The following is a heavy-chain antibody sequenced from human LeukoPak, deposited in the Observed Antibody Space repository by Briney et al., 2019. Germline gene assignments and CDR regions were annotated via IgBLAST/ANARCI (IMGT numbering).Heavy chain of an antibody. CDR2: IYYTGNT. V-gene: IGHV4-61*01. CDR3: ARGFRNSFSDF. J-gene: IGHJ4*02. Sequence: SQTLSLTCTVSGGSISSGSYYWSWMRQPPGKGLEWIGHIYYTGNTNYNPSLKSRVTISVDVSKSQFSLRLTSVATADTAVYYCARGFRNSFSDFWGQGTLVTVSS. D-gene: IGHD1-7*01. CDR1: GGSISSGSYY.